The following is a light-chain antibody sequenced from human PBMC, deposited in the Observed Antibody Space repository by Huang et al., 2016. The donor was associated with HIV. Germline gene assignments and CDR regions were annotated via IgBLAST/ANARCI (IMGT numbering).Light chain of an antibody. CDR3: QQYATSPRT. Sequence: PGQRATLSCRASLSVGSNFLAWYQQRLGQAPRLLIYGASSRATETPVRISGSGSGTEFTLTINRLQPEDFAMYYCQQYATSPRTFGQGTKVEV. J-gene: IGKJ1*01. CDR2: GAS. V-gene: IGKV3-20*01. CDR1: LSVGSNF.